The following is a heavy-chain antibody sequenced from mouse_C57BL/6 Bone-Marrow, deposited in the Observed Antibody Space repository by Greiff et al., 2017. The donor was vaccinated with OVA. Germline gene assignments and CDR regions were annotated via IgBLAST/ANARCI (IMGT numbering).Heavy chain of an antibody. V-gene: IGHV1-64*01. D-gene: IGHD2-3*01. CDR2: IHPNSGST. CDR1: GYTFTSYW. J-gene: IGHJ2*01. Sequence: QVQLQQPGAELVKPGASVKLSCKASGYTFTSYWMHWVKQRPGHGLEWIGMIHPNSGSTNYNAKFKSKATLTVDKASSTAYMQLSSLTSEDSAVYYCAGDGYYVYYLDYWGQGTTLTVSS. CDR3: AGDGYYVYYLDY.